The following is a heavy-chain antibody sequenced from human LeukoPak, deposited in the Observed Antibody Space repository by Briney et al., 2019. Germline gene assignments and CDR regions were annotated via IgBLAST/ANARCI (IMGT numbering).Heavy chain of an antibody. D-gene: IGHD5-24*01. CDR1: GFTFSSYG. CDR3: AKEQRWLQAELDY. CDR2: IWYDGSNK. J-gene: IGHJ4*02. V-gene: IGHV3-33*06. Sequence: GGSLRLSCAATGFTFSSYGMHWVRQAPGKGLEWVAVIWYDGSNKYYADSVKGRLTISRDNSKNTLYLQMNSLRAEDTAVYYCAKEQRWLQAELDYWGQGTLVSVSS.